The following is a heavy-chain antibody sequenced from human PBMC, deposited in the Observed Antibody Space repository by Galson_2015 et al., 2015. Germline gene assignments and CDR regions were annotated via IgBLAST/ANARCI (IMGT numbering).Heavy chain of an antibody. Sequence: SLRLSCAASGFTFSSYGMHWVRQGPGKGLEWVAGMSYDGSSKNYADSVKGRFTISRDNSKSTLYLQMNSLRAEDTAVYYCAKGGPAAIPYYYYYMDVWGKGTTVTVSS. CDR1: GFTFSSYG. V-gene: IGHV3-30*18. J-gene: IGHJ6*03. D-gene: IGHD2-2*01. CDR3: AKGGPAAIPYYYYYMDV. CDR2: MSYDGSSK.